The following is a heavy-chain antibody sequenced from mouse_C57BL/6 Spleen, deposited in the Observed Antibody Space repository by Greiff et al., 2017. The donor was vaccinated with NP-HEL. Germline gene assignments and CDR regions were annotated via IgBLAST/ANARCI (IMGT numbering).Heavy chain of an antibody. D-gene: IGHD1-1*01. J-gene: IGHJ2*01. CDR3: ARAYGSYYFDY. V-gene: IGHV3-6*01. CDR1: GYSITSGYY. Sequence: DVQLQESGPGLVKPSQSLSLTCSVTGYSITSGYYWNWIRQFPGNKLEWMGYISYDGSNNYNPSLKNRISITRDTSKNQFFLKLNSVTTEDTATYYCARAYGSYYFDYWGQGTTLTVSS. CDR2: ISYDGSN.